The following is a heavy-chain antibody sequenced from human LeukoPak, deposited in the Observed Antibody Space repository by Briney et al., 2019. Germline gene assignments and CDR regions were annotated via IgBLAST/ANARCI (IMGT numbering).Heavy chain of an antibody. V-gene: IGHV4-4*07. CDR2: IYTSGTT. CDR3: ARGMTFYYDSRGYYGALDI. CDR1: GDSMSNYC. D-gene: IGHD3-22*01. J-gene: IGHJ3*02. Sequence: SETLSLICTVSGDSMSNYCWSWIRQPAGKGLEWIGRIYTSGTTAYNPSLKSRVTMSMDKSKDQFSLKVTSVAAADTAIYYCARGMTFYYDSRGYYGALDIWGQGTMVTVSS.